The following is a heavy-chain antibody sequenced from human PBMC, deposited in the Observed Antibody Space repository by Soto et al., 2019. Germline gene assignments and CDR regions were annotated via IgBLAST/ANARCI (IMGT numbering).Heavy chain of an antibody. V-gene: IGHV3-49*04. J-gene: IGHJ6*02. CDR3: VSRGVNAGDPLTYGMDV. D-gene: IGHD3-10*01. CDR2: IRSRAYGGTP. Sequence: PGGSLRLSCTGSGFTFGDYTMNWVRLAPGKGLEWVGFIRSRAYGGTPEYAASVKGRFSISRDDSKTVVYLQMNSLKTEDTAVYYCVSRGVNAGDPLTYGMDVWGQGNSVTVSS. CDR1: GFTFGDYT.